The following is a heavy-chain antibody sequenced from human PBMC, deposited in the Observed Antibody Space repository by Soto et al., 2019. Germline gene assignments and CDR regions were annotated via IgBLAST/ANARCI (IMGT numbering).Heavy chain of an antibody. Sequence: QVQLQESGPGLVKPSQTLSLTCTVSGGSISSGGYYWSWIRQNPGKGLEWIGYIFYSGNTYYNPSLNSRVNIAVDPSKNQFSLKLSSVTAGATAVYYCAREDCGGHGMDVWGQGTTVTVSS. V-gene: IGHV4-31*03. J-gene: IGHJ6*02. CDR3: AREDCGGHGMDV. CDR1: GGSISSGGYY. CDR2: IFYSGNT. D-gene: IGHD2-21*02.